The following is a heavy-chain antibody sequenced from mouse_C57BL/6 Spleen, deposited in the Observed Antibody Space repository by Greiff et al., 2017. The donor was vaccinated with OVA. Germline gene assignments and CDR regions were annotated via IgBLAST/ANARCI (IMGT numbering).Heavy chain of an antibody. CDR1: GYTFTSYW. CDR3: ARYDYGSPSCDY. V-gene: IGHV1-50*01. D-gene: IGHD1-1*01. Sequence: QVQLQQPGAELVKPGASVKLSCKASGYTFTSYWMQWVKQRPGQGLEWIGEIDPSDSYTNYNQKFKGKATLTVDTSSSTAYMQLSSLTSEDSAVYYCARYDYGSPSCDYWGQGTTLTVSS. CDR2: IDPSDSYT. J-gene: IGHJ2*01.